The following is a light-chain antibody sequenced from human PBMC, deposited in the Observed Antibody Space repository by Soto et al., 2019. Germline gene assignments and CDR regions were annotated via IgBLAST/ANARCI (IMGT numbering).Light chain of an antibody. Sequence: EIVMTQSPDTLSVSPGERATLSCRASQSVNSNLAWYQQRPGQAPRLLIYGASSRATGIPDRFSGSGSGTEFTLTISRLEPEDFAVYDCQQYSSSSWTFGQGTQVDI. CDR1: QSVNSN. CDR3: QQYSSSSWT. V-gene: IGKV3-20*01. CDR2: GAS. J-gene: IGKJ1*01.